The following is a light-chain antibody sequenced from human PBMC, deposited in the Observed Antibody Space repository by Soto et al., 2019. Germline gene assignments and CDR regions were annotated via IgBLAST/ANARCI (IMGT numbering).Light chain of an antibody. Sequence: QSALTQPASVSGSPGQSITISCTGTSSDVGSYNLVSWYQQHPGKAPKLMIYEGSKRPSGVSNRFSGSKSGNTASLTISGLQAEDEXDYYCCSYAGSSTFAYVFGTGTKLTVL. CDR3: CSYAGSSTFAYV. CDR1: SSDVGSYNL. J-gene: IGLJ1*01. V-gene: IGLV2-23*03. CDR2: EGS.